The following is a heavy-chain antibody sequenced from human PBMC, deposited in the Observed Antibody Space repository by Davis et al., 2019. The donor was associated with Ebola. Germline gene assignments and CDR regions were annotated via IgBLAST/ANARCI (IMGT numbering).Heavy chain of an antibody. CDR2: ISAYNGNT. CDR1: GYTFTSYD. J-gene: IGHJ6*02. Sequence: ASMKVSCKASGYTFTSYDINWLRQAPGQGLEWMGWISAYNGNTNYAQKFQGRVTITADKSTSTAYMELSSLRSEDTAVYYCARVLRSSYGMDVWGQGTTVTVSS. D-gene: IGHD3-3*01. CDR3: ARVLRSSYGMDV. V-gene: IGHV1-18*01.